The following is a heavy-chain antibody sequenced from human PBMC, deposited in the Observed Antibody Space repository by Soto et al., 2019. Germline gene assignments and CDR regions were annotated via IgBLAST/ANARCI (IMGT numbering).Heavy chain of an antibody. D-gene: IGHD3-10*01. CDR2: TVATTGST. CDR1: GYTFSTYG. J-gene: IGHJ4*02. Sequence: QVQLVQSGAEVTEPGASVKLSCKTSGYTFSTYGLTWVRQAPGQGLEWMGWTVATTGSTIYAQDFQGRVTVTTDRCTTTGHVQQTSLTFDETAVYYCACVAAYGSGRRPFDSWGQGTLVTVSS. CDR3: ACVAAYGSGRRPFDS. V-gene: IGHV1-18*01.